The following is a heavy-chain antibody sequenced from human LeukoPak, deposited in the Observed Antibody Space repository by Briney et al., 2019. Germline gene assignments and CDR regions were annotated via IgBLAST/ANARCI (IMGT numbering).Heavy chain of an antibody. CDR2: ISDDGSNK. CDR1: RFTFSSYD. D-gene: IGHD3-3*01. Sequence: PGRSLRLSCAASRFTFSSYDMHWVRQAPGKGLEWVGLISDDGSNKFYGDSVKGRFTISRDNSKNTLYLQMNSLRAEDTAVYYCARGGDFWSGYSRGYYMDVWGKGTTVTVSS. J-gene: IGHJ6*03. V-gene: IGHV3-30*03. CDR3: ARGGDFWSGYSRGYYMDV.